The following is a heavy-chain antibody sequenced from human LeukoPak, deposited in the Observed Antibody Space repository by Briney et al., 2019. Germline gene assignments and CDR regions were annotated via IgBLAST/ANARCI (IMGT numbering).Heavy chain of an antibody. Sequence: GGSLRLSCTASGFTSGDYALSWFRQAPGKGLGWVSFISSKAYGGTTKYAASVRGRFTISRDYSKAIAYLQMDSLKTEDTGMYYCTRSLGSGWYIDYWGQGTLVTASS. J-gene: IGHJ4*02. CDR3: TRSLGSGWYIDY. CDR1: GFTSGDYA. V-gene: IGHV3-49*03. D-gene: IGHD6-19*01. CDR2: ISSKAYGGTT.